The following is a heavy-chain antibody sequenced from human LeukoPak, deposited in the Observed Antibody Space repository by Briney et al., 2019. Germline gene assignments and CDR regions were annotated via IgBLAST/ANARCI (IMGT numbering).Heavy chain of an antibody. Sequence: ASVKVSCKASGGTFSSYAISWVRQAPGQGLEWMGRIIPILGIANYAQKFQGRVTITADKSTSTAYMELSSLRSEDTAVYYCARAYTGYSTVWDAFDIWGQGTMVTVSS. CDR3: ARAYTGYSTVWDAFDI. D-gene: IGHD6-13*01. V-gene: IGHV1-69*04. CDR1: GGTFSSYA. CDR2: IIPILGIA. J-gene: IGHJ3*02.